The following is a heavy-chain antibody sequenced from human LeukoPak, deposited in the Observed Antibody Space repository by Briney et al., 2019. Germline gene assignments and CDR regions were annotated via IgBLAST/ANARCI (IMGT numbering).Heavy chain of an antibody. Sequence: SETLSLTCTVSGGSISSYYWSWIRQPAGKGLEWIGRIYTSGSTNYNPSLKSRVTMSVDTSKNQFSLKLSSVTAADTAVYYCARSRLRFLEWLLESDAFDIWGQGTMDTVSS. CDR2: IYTSGST. D-gene: IGHD3-3*01. J-gene: IGHJ3*02. CDR1: GGSISSYY. CDR3: ARSRLRFLEWLLESDAFDI. V-gene: IGHV4-4*07.